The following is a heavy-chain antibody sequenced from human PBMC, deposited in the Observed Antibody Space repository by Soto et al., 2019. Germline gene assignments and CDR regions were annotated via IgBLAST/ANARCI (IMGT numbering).Heavy chain of an antibody. CDR1: GGSISSYY. V-gene: IGHV4-59*01. CDR2: IYYSGST. J-gene: IGHJ5*02. CDR3: ARDFNSGSYFWFDP. D-gene: IGHD1-26*01. Sequence: SETLSLTCTVSGGSISSYYWSWIRQPPGKGLEWIGHIYYSGSTNYNPSLKSRVTISVDTSKNQFSLKLSSVTAADTAVYYCARDFNSGSYFWFDPWGQGTLVTVSS.